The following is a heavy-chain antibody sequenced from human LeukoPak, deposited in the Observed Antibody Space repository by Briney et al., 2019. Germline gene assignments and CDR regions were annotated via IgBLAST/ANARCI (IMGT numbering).Heavy chain of an antibody. CDR2: IRGAGGTT. J-gene: IGHJ4*02. D-gene: IGHD3-22*01. V-gene: IGHV3-23*01. CDR1: GFTFSTYA. Sequence: GGSLRLSCVGSGFTFSTYAMSWVRQSPGKGLEWVSGIRGAGGTTYYADSVKSRFTISRDNSKNTLYLQMNSLRAEDTAIYYCARPYDTSGYWLLGYWGQGTLVTVSS. CDR3: ARPYDTSGYWLLGY.